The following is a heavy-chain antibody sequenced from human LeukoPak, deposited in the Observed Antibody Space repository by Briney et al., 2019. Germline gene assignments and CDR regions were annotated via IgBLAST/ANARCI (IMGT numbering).Heavy chain of an antibody. V-gene: IGHV3-21*01. Sequence: GGSLRLSCAASGFTFSSYSMNWVRQAPGKGLEWVSSISSGSSYIYYADSVKGRFTISRDNSKNTLYLQMNSLRAEDTAVYYCAKVPSVSSSSTCCCIDYWGQGTLVTVSS. J-gene: IGHJ4*02. CDR3: AKVPSVSSSSTCCCIDY. CDR1: GFTFSSYS. D-gene: IGHD2-2*01. CDR2: ISSGSSYI.